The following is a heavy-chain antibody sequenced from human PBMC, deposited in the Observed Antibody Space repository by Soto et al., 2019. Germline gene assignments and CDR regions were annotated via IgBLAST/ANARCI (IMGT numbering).Heavy chain of an antibody. V-gene: IGHV3-7*01. J-gene: IGHJ4*02. D-gene: IGHD1-26*01. CDR2: IKQDGSEK. CDR3: ARDKAVGATTGSSFHY. Sequence: GSLRLSCAASGFTFSTYWMTWVRQAPGKGLEWVANIKQDGSEKYYVDSVKGRFTISRDNNKNSLFLQMSSLRAEDTALYYCARDKAVGATTGSSFHYWGQGTLGTVSS. CDR1: GFTFSTYW.